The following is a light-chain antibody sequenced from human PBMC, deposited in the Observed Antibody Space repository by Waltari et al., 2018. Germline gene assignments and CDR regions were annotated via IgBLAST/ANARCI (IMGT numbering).Light chain of an antibody. CDR2: DVS. V-gene: IGLV2-14*01. Sequence: QSALTPPASVSGAPAQSITIPCTGTSSDVGGYNNLSCYQQHPGKVPKLMIFDVSNRPSGVSNRFSGSKSGNTASLTISGLQAEDEADYYCASYTSHSHVVFGGGTKLTVL. CDR1: SSDVGGYNN. J-gene: IGLJ2*01. CDR3: ASYTSHSHVV.